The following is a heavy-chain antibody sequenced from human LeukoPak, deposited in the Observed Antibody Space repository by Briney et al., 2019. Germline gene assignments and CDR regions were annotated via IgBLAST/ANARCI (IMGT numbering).Heavy chain of an antibody. CDR3: AKQPRYDVDAFDI. CDR2: ISGSGGST. J-gene: IGHJ3*02. V-gene: IGHV3-23*01. D-gene: IGHD5-12*01. Sequence: GGSLRLSCVASGFTFTTFAMSWVRQAPGKGLEWVSTISGSGGSTYYADSVKGRFAISRDNSRDTLYLQMNSLRAEDTAVYHCAKQPRYDVDAFDIWGQGTMVTV. CDR1: GFTFTTFA.